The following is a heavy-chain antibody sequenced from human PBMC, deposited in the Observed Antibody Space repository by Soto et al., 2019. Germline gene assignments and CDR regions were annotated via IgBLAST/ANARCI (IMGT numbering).Heavy chain of an antibody. D-gene: IGHD2-15*01. CDR1: GFTFSSYG. CDR3: AKDDCSGGSCYSWDYYYGMDV. J-gene: IGHJ6*02. Sequence: QVQLVESGGGVVQPGRSLRLSCAASGFTFSSYGMHWVRQAPGKGLEWVAVISYDGSNKYYADSVKGRFTISRDNSKNTLYLQMNSLRAEDTAVYYCAKDDCSGGSCYSWDYYYGMDVWGQGTTVTVSS. CDR2: ISYDGSNK. V-gene: IGHV3-30*18.